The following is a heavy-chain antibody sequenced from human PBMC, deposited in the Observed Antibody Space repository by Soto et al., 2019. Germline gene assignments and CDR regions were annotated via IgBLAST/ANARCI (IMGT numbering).Heavy chain of an antibody. CDR2: TRNKANSYTT. D-gene: IGHD4-17*01. V-gene: IGHV3-72*01. Sequence: GGSLRLSCAASGFTFSDHYMDWVRQAPGKGLEWVGRTRNKANSYTTEYAASVKGRFTISRDDSKNSLYLQMNSLKTEDTAVYYCARESVGDPSFDYWGQGTLVTVSS. CDR1: GFTFSDHY. J-gene: IGHJ4*02. CDR3: ARESVGDPSFDY.